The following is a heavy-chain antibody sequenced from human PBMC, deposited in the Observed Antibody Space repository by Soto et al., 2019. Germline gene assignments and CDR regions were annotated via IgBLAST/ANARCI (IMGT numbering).Heavy chain of an antibody. V-gene: IGHV3-74*01. D-gene: IGHD5-18*01. CDR2: INSDGSST. CDR3: ARVTELWALYYYGMDV. Sequence: LRLSCAASGFTFSSYWMHWVRQAPGKGLVWVSRINSDGSSTSYADSVKGRFTISRDNAKNTLYLQMNSLRAEDTAVYYCARVTELWALYYYGMDVWGQGTTVTVSS. J-gene: IGHJ6*02. CDR1: GFTFSSYW.